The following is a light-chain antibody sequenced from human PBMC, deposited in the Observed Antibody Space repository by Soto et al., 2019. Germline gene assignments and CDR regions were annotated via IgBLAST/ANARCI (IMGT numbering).Light chain of an antibody. CDR3: QHFNNWTRR. CDR2: DAS. Sequence: LGISESTPSLSVSPVERDSLSCRARQSVRSNLAWYQQKPGQAPRLLIYDASTRATGIPARFSGSGSGTEFTLTISSLQSEDFAVYYCQHFNNWTRRFGQ. CDR1: QSVRSN. J-gene: IGKJ1*01. V-gene: IGKV3-15*01.